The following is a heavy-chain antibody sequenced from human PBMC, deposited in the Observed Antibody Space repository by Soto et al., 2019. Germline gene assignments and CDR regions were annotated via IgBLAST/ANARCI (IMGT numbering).Heavy chain of an antibody. CDR2: ISGSGGST. V-gene: IGHV3-23*01. CDR3: AKDRSIAAALHYYYYYMDV. D-gene: IGHD6-13*01. CDR1: GFTFSSYA. J-gene: IGHJ6*03. Sequence: GGSLRLSCAASGFTFSSYAMSWVRQAPGKGLEWVSAISGSGGSTYYADSVKGRFTISRDNSKNTLYLQMNSLRAEDTAVYYCAKDRSIAAALHYYYYYMDVWGKGTTVTVSS.